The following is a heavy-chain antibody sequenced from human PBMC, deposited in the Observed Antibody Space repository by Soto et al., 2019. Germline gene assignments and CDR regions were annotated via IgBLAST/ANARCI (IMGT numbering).Heavy chain of an antibody. D-gene: IGHD3-9*01. CDR3: ASDILTGYLDY. V-gene: IGHV3-21*01. CDR2: ISSSSRYI. Sequence: GGSLRLSCAASGFAFSSYNMNWVRQAPGKGLEWVSSISSSSRYIYNADSVKGRFTISRDNAKHSLYLQMNSLRAEDTAVYYCASDILTGYLDYWGQGTLVTVSS. CDR1: GFAFSSYN. J-gene: IGHJ4*02.